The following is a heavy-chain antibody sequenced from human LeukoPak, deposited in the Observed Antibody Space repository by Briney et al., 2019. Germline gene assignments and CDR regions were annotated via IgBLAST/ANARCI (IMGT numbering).Heavy chain of an antibody. D-gene: IGHD2-2*01. CDR3: ASGGAACSSTSCMGTWFDP. CDR1: GYTFTGYY. CDR2: INPNSGGT. Sequence: ASVKVSCKAFGYTFTGYYMHWVRQAPGQGLEWMGWINPNSGGTNYAQRFQGRVTMTRDASISTAYMELSRLRSDDTAVYYCASGGAACSSTSCMGTWFDPWGQGTLVAVSS. J-gene: IGHJ5*02. V-gene: IGHV1-2*02.